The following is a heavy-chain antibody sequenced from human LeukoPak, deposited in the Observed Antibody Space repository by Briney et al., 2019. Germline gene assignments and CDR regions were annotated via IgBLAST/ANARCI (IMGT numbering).Heavy chain of an antibody. CDR2: INPAGTTT. V-gene: IGHV1-46*01. CDR1: GFTFSSYW. Sequence: ASVKVSCKASGFTFSSYWMHWVRQAPGQGLEWLGLINPAGTTTVFARKFQGRATVTRDTSASTVYMELNTLTSEDTAVYYCVREDNSPYKNFDHWGQGTLVTVSS. CDR3: VREDNSPYKNFDH. D-gene: IGHD1-1*01. J-gene: IGHJ4*02.